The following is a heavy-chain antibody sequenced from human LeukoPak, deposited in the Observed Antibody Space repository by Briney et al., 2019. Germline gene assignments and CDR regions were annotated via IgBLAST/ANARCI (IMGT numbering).Heavy chain of an antibody. V-gene: IGHV4-34*01. Sequence: SETLSLTCAVYGGSFSGYYWSWIRQPPGKGLEWIGEINHSGSTNYNPSLKSRVTISVDTSKNQFSLKLSSVTAADTAVYYCARGVGHYDYVWGSYRYRYYMDVWGKGTTVTVSS. J-gene: IGHJ6*03. D-gene: IGHD3-16*02. CDR1: GGSFSGYY. CDR2: INHSGST. CDR3: ARGVGHYDYVWGSYRYRYYMDV.